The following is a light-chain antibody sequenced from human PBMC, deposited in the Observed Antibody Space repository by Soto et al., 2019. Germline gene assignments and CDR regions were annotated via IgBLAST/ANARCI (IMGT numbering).Light chain of an antibody. Sequence: EIVMTQSPATVSVSPGERATLSCRASQSVSSNLAWYQQKPGQAPRLLIYGASTRATGIPARFSGSGSGTEFTLTISSLQSEDFAVYYCQQYNNWPPAWTFGQGTTVDI. CDR2: GAS. CDR1: QSVSSN. V-gene: IGKV3-15*01. J-gene: IGKJ1*01. CDR3: QQYNNWPPAWT.